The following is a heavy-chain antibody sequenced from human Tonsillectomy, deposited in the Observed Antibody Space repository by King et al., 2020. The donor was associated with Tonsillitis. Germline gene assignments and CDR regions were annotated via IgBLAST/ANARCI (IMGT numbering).Heavy chain of an antibody. V-gene: IGHV3-66*01. D-gene: IGHD3-10*01. CDR2: IYSGGST. CDR1: GFTVSINY. J-gene: IGHJ3*02. Sequence: QLVQSGGGLVQPGGSLRLSCAASGFTVSINYMNWVRQAPGKGLEWVSVIYSGGSTYYADSVKGRFTISRDNSKNKLYFQMNSLRAEDTAVYYCARDGRNIRGSCAFDIWGQGTMVTVSS. CDR3: ARDGRNIRGSCAFDI.